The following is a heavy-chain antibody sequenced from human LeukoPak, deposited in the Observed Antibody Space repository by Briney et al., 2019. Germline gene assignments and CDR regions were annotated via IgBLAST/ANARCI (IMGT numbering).Heavy chain of an antibody. CDR3: ARYNYYDSSGYYYNAFDI. D-gene: IGHD3-22*01. CDR2: INHSGST. CDR1: GFTLSSYA. V-gene: IGHV4-34*01. J-gene: IGHJ3*02. Sequence: GSLRLSCAASGFTLSSYAMSWIRQPPGKGLEWIGEINHSGSTNYNPSLKSRVTISVDTSKNQFSLKLSSVTAADTAVYYCARYNYYDSSGYYYNAFDIWGQGTMVTVSS.